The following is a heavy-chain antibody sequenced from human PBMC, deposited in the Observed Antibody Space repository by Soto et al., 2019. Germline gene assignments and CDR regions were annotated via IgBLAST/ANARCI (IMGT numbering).Heavy chain of an antibody. D-gene: IGHD1-1*01. J-gene: IGHJ4*02. CDR3: AKDNDVQLERRDFYY. V-gene: IGHV3-9*01. Sequence: GGSLRLSCAASGFTFDDDAMHWVRQAPGKGLEWVSGISWNSGSIGYADSVKGRFTISRDNAKNSLYLQMNSLRAEDTALYYCAKDNDVQLERRDFYYWGQGTLVTVSS. CDR2: ISWNSGSI. CDR1: GFTFDDDA.